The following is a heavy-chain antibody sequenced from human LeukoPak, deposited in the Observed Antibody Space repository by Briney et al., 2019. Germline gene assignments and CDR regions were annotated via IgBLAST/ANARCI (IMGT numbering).Heavy chain of an antibody. V-gene: IGHV4-61*02. D-gene: IGHD2-15*01. CDR3: ARGHCSGGSCYSGFWYFDL. Sequence: PSETLSLTCTVSGGSISSGSYYWSWIRQPAGKGLEWIGRIYTSGSTNYNPSLKSRVTISVDTSKNQSSLKLSSVTAADTAVYYCARGHCSGGSCYSGFWYFDLWGRGTLVTVSS. CDR2: IYTSGST. CDR1: GGSISSGSYY. J-gene: IGHJ2*01.